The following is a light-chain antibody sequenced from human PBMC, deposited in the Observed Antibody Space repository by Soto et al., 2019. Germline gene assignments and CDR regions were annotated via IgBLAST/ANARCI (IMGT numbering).Light chain of an antibody. CDR3: HQYNNWPRT. V-gene: IGKV3-15*01. Sequence: IVMTQSPATLSVSPGERATLSCRASQSVSSNLAWYQQKPGQAPRLLVYDASTRATDIPARFSGSGSGTEFTLTISSLQSEDFAVYYCHQYNNWPRTFGQGTKVEIK. CDR1: QSVSSN. CDR2: DAS. J-gene: IGKJ1*01.